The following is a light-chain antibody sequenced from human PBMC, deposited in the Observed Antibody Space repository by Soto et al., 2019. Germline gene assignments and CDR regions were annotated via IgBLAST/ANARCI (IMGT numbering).Light chain of an antibody. CDR1: QPIDRY. CDR2: GAS. J-gene: IGKJ1*01. V-gene: IGKV1-39*01. Sequence: IQVTQSPTSLSASVGDRVTITCRASQPIDRYLNWFQHRPGKAPKILIYGASNLDNGVPSRFSGSGSGTDFNLTITTLQAEDFATYYCQQSYSSSWTFGQGTKV. CDR3: QQSYSSSWT.